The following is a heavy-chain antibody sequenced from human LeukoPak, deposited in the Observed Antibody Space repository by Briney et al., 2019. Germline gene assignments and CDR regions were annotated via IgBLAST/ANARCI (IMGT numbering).Heavy chain of an antibody. CDR3: ARDSGGYYYAGLYYFDY. V-gene: IGHV4-38-2*02. Sequence: SETLSLTCTVSGYSISSGYYWGWIRQPPGKGLEWIGSIYHSGSTYYNPSLKSRVTISVDTSKNQFSLKLGSVTAADTAVYYCARDSGGYYYAGLYYFDYWGQGTLVTVFS. J-gene: IGHJ4*02. D-gene: IGHD3-22*01. CDR2: IYHSGST. CDR1: GYSISSGYY.